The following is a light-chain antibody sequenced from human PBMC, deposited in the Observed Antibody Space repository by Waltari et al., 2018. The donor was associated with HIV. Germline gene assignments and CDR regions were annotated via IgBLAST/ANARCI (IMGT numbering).Light chain of an antibody. Sequence: SYDLTQPPSVSVSPGQTATITCSGDKLGDQYSCWYQQKPGQSPVLVIYQDNKRPSGIPERFSGSNSGNTATLTISGTQAMDEADYYCQAWDTRAVFGGGTKLTVL. V-gene: IGLV3-1*01. CDR3: QAWDTRAV. CDR1: KLGDQY. CDR2: QDN. J-gene: IGLJ2*01.